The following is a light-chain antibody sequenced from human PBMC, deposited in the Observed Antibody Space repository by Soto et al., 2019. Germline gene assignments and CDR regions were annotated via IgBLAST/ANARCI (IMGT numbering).Light chain of an antibody. CDR1: SSDIGGYNY. Sequence: QSALTQPASVSGSPGQSITISCTGTSSDIGGYNYVSWYQQHPGKAPKLMIYEVTNRPSGVSSRFSGSKSGNTASLTISALQAEDEADYYCSSYTRSSTLVFGGGTKLT. J-gene: IGLJ3*02. CDR2: EVT. CDR3: SSYTRSSTLV. V-gene: IGLV2-14*01.